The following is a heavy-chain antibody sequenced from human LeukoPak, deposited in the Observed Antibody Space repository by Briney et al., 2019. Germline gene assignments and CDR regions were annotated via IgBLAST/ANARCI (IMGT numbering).Heavy chain of an antibody. CDR1: GFTFSSYW. Sequence: GGSLRLSCAASGFTFSSYWMSWVRQAPGKGLEWVANIKQDGSEKYYVDSVKGRFTISRDNAKNSLYLQMNSLRAEDTAVYYCAREVSYYYDSSGYYYDYWGQGTLVTVSS. CDR3: AREVSYYYDSSGYYYDY. CDR2: IKQDGSEK. D-gene: IGHD3-22*01. V-gene: IGHV3-7*01. J-gene: IGHJ4*02.